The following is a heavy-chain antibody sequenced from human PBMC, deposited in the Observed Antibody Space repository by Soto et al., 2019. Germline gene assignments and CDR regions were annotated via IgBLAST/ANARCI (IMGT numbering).Heavy chain of an antibody. CDR2: IYHSGST. D-gene: IGHD3-10*01. CDR3: ARLELGAAWDYYYGMDV. Sequence: PSETLSLTCAVSGGSISSSNWWSWVRQPPGKGLEWIGEIYHSGSTNYNPSLKSRVTISVDKSKNQFSLKLSSVTAADTAVYYCARLELGAAWDYYYGMDVWGQGTTVTVSS. V-gene: IGHV4-4*02. CDR1: GGSISSSNW. J-gene: IGHJ6*02.